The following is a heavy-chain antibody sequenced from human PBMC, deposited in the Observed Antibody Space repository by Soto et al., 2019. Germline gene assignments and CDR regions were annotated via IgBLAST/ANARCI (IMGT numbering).Heavy chain of an antibody. CDR1: GGSFSGYY. CDR2: INHSGST. D-gene: IGHD2-2*02. Sequence: PSETLSLTCAVYGGSFSGYYWSRIRQPPGKGLEWIGEINHSGSTNYNPSLKSRVTISVDTSKNQFSLKLSSVTAADTAVYYCARAGGYCISTSCYISGTYYYYGMDVWGQGTTVTVSS. J-gene: IGHJ6*02. V-gene: IGHV4-34*01. CDR3: ARAGGYCISTSCYISGTYYYYGMDV.